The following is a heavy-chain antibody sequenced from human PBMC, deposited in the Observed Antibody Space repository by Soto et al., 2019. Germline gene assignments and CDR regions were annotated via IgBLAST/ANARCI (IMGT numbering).Heavy chain of an antibody. V-gene: IGHV3-23*01. CDR2: VSGSGGTT. CDR3: AKYCSGGNCYSGVGSGYYYYYGMDV. J-gene: IGHJ6*02. CDR1: GLTFSTYA. D-gene: IGHD2-15*01. Sequence: EVQLLESGGGLVQPGGSLRLSCAASGLTFSTYAMSWVRQAPGKGLEWVSVVSGSGGTTFYADSVKGRFIISRDNSKKPLYLQMNSLRAEETAVYYCAKYCSGGNCYSGVGSGYYYYYGMDVWGQGTTVTVSS.